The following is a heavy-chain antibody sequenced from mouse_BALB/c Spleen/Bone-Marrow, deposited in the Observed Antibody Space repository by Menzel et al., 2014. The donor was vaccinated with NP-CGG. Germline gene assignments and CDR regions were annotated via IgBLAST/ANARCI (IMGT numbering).Heavy chain of an antibody. CDR1: GFNIKDTY. J-gene: IGHJ2*01. D-gene: IGHD2-3*01. CDR2: IDPANGNT. V-gene: IGHV14-3*02. CDR3: VRGHGYYVGCYFGN. Sequence: EAQLQQSGAEPVKPGASVKLSCTASGFNIKDTYMHWVQQRPEQGLEWIGRIDPANGNTKYDPKFQGKATITADTSSNTAFLQLSSLTSEDAAVYYCVRGHGYYVGCYFGNWGQGTTPTVSS.